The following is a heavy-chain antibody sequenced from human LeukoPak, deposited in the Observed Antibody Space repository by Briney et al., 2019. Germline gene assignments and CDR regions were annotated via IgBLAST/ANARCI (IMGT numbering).Heavy chain of an antibody. CDR2: ISYDGSNK. J-gene: IGHJ4*02. CDR3: AKSHGYCSGGSCYLFDY. D-gene: IGHD2-15*01. Sequence: GRSLRLSCAASGFTFSSYGMHWDRQAPGKGLEWVAVISYDGSNKYYADSVKGRFTISRDNSKNTLYLQMNSLRAEDTAVYYCAKSHGYCSGGSCYLFDYWGQGTLVTVSS. V-gene: IGHV3-30*18. CDR1: GFTFSSYG.